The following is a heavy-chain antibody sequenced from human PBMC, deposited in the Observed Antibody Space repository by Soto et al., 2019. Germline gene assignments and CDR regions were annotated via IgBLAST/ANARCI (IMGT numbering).Heavy chain of an antibody. Sequence: EVQLVESGGGLVQPGGSLRLSCAASGFIFSSFWMIWVRQAPGKGLEWVAIIRQDGNEKHYVDSVKGRFTVSRDNAEKSLYLQMDSLRPDDTALYYCVRGSSDYTDYFDYWGQGALVTVSS. CDR2: IRQDGNEK. CDR1: GFIFSSFW. D-gene: IGHD5-12*01. V-gene: IGHV3-7*03. CDR3: VRGSSDYTDYFDY. J-gene: IGHJ4*02.